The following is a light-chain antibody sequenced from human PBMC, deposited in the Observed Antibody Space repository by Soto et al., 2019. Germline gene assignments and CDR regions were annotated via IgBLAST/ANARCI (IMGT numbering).Light chain of an antibody. Sequence: QSVLTQPRSVSGSPGQSVTISCTGTRSDVGAYNFVSWYQHNPGKAPKLMIFDVSARPSGVPDRFSGSKSANTASLTISGLQTEDEADYYCCSYAGTDIPLFGGGTKLTVL. CDR3: CSYAGTDIPL. CDR2: DVS. J-gene: IGLJ2*01. CDR1: RSDVGAYNF. V-gene: IGLV2-11*01.